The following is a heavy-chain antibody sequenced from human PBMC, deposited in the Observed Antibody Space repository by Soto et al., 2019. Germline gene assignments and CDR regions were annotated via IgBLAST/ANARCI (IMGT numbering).Heavy chain of an antibody. Sequence: EMKLLESGGGLVQPGGSLRLSCVGSGFAFSFYAMTWVRQAPGKGLEWVSAISGTGGSTYYGDSVKARFTVSRDNSKNTLFLQMDSLRAEDTAIYYCASTYSTNWDAGYWGLGTLVTVSP. CDR2: ISGTGGST. V-gene: IGHV3-23*01. D-gene: IGHD1-1*01. CDR3: ASTYSTNWDAGY. CDR1: GFAFSFYA. J-gene: IGHJ4*02.